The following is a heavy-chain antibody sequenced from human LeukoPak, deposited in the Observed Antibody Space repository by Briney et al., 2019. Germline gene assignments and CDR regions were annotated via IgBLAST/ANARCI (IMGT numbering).Heavy chain of an antibody. Sequence: GGSLRLSCVGSGFTFSSYSMNWVRQTPGKGLEWISSISNNSGRISYADSVQGRFTISRDNANNSLSLQMNSLRAEDTALYYCARDPSLFSSGWPMDSWGRGTLVTVSS. V-gene: IGHV3-21*01. D-gene: IGHD6-19*01. CDR1: GFTFSSYS. J-gene: IGHJ4*02. CDR2: ISNNSGRI. CDR3: ARDPSLFSSGWPMDS.